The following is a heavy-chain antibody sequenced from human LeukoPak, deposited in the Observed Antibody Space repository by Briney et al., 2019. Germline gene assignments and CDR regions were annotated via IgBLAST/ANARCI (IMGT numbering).Heavy chain of an antibody. J-gene: IGHJ6*03. CDR3: ARRTRSTRGYSYGYGARDYYYMDV. V-gene: IGHV5-51*01. CDR2: IYPGDSDT. Sequence: GESLKISCKGSGYSFTCYWIGWVRQMPGKGLEWMGIIYPGDSDTRYSPSFQGQVTISADKSISTAYLQWSSLKASDTAMYYCARRTRSTRGYSYGYGARDYYYMDVWGKGTTVTVSS. CDR1: GYSFTCYW. D-gene: IGHD5-18*01.